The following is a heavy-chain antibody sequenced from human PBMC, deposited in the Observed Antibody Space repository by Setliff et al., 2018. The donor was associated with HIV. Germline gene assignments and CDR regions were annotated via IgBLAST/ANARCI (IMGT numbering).Heavy chain of an antibody. Sequence: ASVKVSCKASGGTFSSYAISWVRQTPGQGLEWMGGIIAISGTTNYAQKFQGRVTITADRSTSTTYMELSSLRSEDTAAYYCARGYLISGPQISYYMDVWGKGTTVTVSS. V-gene: IGHV1-69*06. J-gene: IGHJ6*03. CDR2: IIAISGTT. CDR3: ARGYLISGPQISYYMDV. D-gene: IGHD1-26*01. CDR1: GGTFSSYA.